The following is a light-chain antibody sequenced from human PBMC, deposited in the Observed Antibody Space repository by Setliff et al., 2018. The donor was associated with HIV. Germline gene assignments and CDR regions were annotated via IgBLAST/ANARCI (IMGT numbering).Light chain of an antibody. Sequence: QSALAQPVSVSASPGQSITISCTGARGGVGSYNFVSWYQQHPGKGPKLIIYDVNNRPSGVSSRFSGSMSGNTASLTISGLQSGDEADYYCASYVSSSTRGFGGGTKVTVL. J-gene: IGLJ2*01. CDR2: DVN. V-gene: IGLV2-14*03. CDR3: ASYVSSSTRG. CDR1: RGGVGSYNF.